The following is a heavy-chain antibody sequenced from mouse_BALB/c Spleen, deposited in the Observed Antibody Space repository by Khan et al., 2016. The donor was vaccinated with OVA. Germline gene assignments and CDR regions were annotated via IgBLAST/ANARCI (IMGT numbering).Heavy chain of an antibody. Sequence: VQLQQSGAELVKPGASVKLSCTASGFNIKDTYMHWVKQRPEQGLEWIGRIDPANGNTKYDPKFQGKATITADTSSNTAYLQLSSLTSEDTAVYYSARPRTTMIPWFTYWGQGTLVTVSA. J-gene: IGHJ3*01. CDR3: ARPRTTMIPWFTY. CDR2: IDPANGNT. CDR1: GFNIKDTY. V-gene: IGHV14-3*02. D-gene: IGHD2-4*01.